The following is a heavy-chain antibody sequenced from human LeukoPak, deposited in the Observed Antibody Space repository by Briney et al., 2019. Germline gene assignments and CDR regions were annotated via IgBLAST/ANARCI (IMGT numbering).Heavy chain of an antibody. CDR2: ISSSSSTI. CDR3: ARVFFDAFDI. CDR1: GFTFSNYG. V-gene: IGHV3-48*01. D-gene: IGHD3-10*02. J-gene: IGHJ3*02. Sequence: GRSLRLSCAASGFTFSNYGMHWVRQAPGKGLEWVSYISSSSSTIYNADSVKGRFTISRDNAMNSLYLQMNSLRAEDTAVYYCARVFFDAFDIWGQGTMVTVSS.